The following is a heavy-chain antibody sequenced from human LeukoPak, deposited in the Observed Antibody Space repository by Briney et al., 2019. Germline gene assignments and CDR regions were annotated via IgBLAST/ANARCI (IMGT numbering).Heavy chain of an antibody. Sequence: GGSLRLSCAASGFTFDDYAMHWVRQAPGKGLEWVSGISWNSGSIGYADSVKGRFTISRDNAKNSLYLQMNSLRAEDTALYYCAKGAGMATRHEFDYWGQGTLVTVSS. V-gene: IGHV3-9*01. J-gene: IGHJ4*02. CDR3: AKGAGMATRHEFDY. CDR1: GFTFDDYA. CDR2: ISWNSGSI. D-gene: IGHD5-24*01.